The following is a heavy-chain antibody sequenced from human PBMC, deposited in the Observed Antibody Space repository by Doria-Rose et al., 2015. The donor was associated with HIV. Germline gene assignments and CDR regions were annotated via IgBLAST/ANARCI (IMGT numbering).Heavy chain of an antibody. CDR3: ARIKSSRWYHKYYFDF. Sequence: QDSGPVLVKPTETLTLTCTVSGVSLSSPGMGVSWIRQPPGKALEWLANIFSDDERSYKSSLKSRLTIFRGTSKSQVVLTMTDMDPVDTATYYCARIKSSRWYHKYYFDFWGQGTLVIVSA. CDR1: GVSLSSPGMG. V-gene: IGHV2-26*01. D-gene: IGHD6-13*01. J-gene: IGHJ4*02. CDR2: IFSDDER.